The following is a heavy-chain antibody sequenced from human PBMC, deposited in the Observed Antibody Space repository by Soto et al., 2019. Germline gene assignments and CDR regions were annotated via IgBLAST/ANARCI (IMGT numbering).Heavy chain of an antibody. V-gene: IGHV3-23*01. J-gene: IGHJ4*02. CDR3: AKPSEPDYYDSSDYYLEARFDY. CDR1: GVTFSSYA. Sequence: GGSLRLACAVSGVTFSSYAMGWVRQAQGKGLEWVSAISGSGGSTYYADSVKGRFTISRDNSKNTLYLQMNSLRAEDTAVYYCAKPSEPDYYDSSDYYLEARFDYWGQGTLVTVSS. D-gene: IGHD3-22*01. CDR2: ISGSGGST.